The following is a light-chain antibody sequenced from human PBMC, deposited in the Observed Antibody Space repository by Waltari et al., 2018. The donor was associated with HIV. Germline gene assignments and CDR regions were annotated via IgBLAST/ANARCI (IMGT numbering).Light chain of an antibody. CDR2: EDS. J-gene: IGLJ2*01. Sequence: SYELTQPPSVAVSPGQTARIPCTGDTLPKKYASWYQQKSGQATVLVIYEDSKRPSGFPERFSGSSSGTTATLTISGAQVEDEADYYCYSTDNSGHHRVFGTGTKLTVL. CDR1: TLPKKY. V-gene: IGLV3-10*01. CDR3: YSTDNSGHHRV.